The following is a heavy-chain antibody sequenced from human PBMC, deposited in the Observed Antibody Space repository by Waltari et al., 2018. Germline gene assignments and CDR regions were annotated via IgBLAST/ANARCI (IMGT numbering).Heavy chain of an antibody. J-gene: IGHJ4*02. CDR1: GFSCGTSA. V-gene: IGHV3-23*04. D-gene: IGHD6-13*01. CDR2: ISSNGNNT. Sequence: EVQVAESGGGLVQPGGSLRLSCAASGFSCGTSAMSWVRKAPGKVLVWVSSISSNGNNTYSFDSLKGRFTNSRDNSKDTLYLQMNSLRVEDTAVYYCAKGGRAARRCEHWGQGTLVTASS. CDR3: AKGGRAARRCEH.